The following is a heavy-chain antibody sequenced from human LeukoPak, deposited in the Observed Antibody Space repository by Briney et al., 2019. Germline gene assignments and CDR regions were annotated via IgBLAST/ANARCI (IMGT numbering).Heavy chain of an antibody. CDR3: ARARGTYSNALDS. CDR1: EFTFSNYG. J-gene: IGHJ5*01. Sequence: GGSLRLSCVASEFTFSNYGMHWVRQRPGKGLDWVALIRSDGSNEYYEDSVKGRFTISRDNSKNILYLQMNSLRVEDTAVYYCARARGTYSNALDSSGPRSLVTVSS. CDR2: IRSDGSNE. D-gene: IGHD2-15*01. V-gene: IGHV3-30*02.